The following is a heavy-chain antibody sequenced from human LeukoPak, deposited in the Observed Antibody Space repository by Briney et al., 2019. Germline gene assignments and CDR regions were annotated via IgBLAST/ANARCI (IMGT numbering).Heavy chain of an antibody. CDR2: INHSGST. Sequence: SETLSLTCAVYGGSFSGYYWSWIRQPPGKGLEWIGEINHSGSTNYNPSLKSRVTISVDTSKNQFPLKLSSVTAADTAVYYCAREAFDIWGQGTMVTVSS. J-gene: IGHJ3*02. CDR3: AREAFDI. CDR1: GGSFSGYY. V-gene: IGHV4-34*01.